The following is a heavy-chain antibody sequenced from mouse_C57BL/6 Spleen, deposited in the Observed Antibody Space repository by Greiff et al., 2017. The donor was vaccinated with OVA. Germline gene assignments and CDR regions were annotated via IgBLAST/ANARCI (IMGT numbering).Heavy chain of an antibody. Sequence: EVQLQQSGPELVKPGASVKISCKASGYTFTDYYMNWVKQSHGKSLEWIGDINPNNGGTSYNQKFKGKATLTVDKSSSTAYMELRSLTAEDSAVDYSAQRPDGYYYFDYWGQGTTLTVSS. CDR1: GYTFTDYY. CDR2: INPNNGGT. J-gene: IGHJ2*01. V-gene: IGHV1-26*01. CDR3: AQRPDGYYYFDY. D-gene: IGHD2-3*01.